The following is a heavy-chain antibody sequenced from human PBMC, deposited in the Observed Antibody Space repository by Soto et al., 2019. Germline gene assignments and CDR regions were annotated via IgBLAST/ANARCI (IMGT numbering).Heavy chain of an antibody. V-gene: IGHV4-61*01. Sequence: QVQLQESGPGLVKPSETLSLTCTVSGGSFKSGSYSWSWIRQPPGKGREWIGYVYHTGRTSYNPSIKIRVSISMDTSKNQFSLNLDSVTAADTAVYVCARDFAYFDSWGQGTLVTVSS. D-gene: IGHD3-3*01. CDR3: ARDFAYFDS. CDR1: GGSFKSGSYS. J-gene: IGHJ4*02. CDR2: VYHTGRT.